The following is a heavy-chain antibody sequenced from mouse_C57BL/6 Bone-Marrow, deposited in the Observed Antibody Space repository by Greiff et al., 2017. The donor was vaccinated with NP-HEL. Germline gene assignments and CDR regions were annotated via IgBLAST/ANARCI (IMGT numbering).Heavy chain of an antibody. V-gene: IGHV1-69*01. CDR1: GYTFTSYW. D-gene: IGHD1-1*01. Sequence: QVQLQQPGAELVMPGASVKLSCKASGYTFTSYWMHWVKQRPGQGLEWIGEIDPSDSYTNYNQKFKGKSTLTVDKSSSTAYMQLSSLTSEDSAVYYWARSGTTVTDYWGQGTTLTVSS. CDR2: IDPSDSYT. CDR3: ARSGTTVTDY. J-gene: IGHJ2*01.